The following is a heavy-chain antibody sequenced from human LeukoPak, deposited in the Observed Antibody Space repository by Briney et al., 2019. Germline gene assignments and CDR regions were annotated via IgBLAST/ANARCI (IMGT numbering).Heavy chain of an antibody. CDR2: IYYSGST. CDR1: GGSISSYY. D-gene: IGHD6-13*01. V-gene: IGHV4-59*01. CDR3: ARDRIAAAAVYYYYGMDV. Sequence: SETLSLTCTVSGGSISSYYWSWIRQPPGKGLEWIGYIYYSGSTNYNPSLKSRVTISVDTSKNQFSLKLSSVTAADTAVYYCARDRIAAAAVYYYYGMDVWGQGTTVTVSS. J-gene: IGHJ6*02.